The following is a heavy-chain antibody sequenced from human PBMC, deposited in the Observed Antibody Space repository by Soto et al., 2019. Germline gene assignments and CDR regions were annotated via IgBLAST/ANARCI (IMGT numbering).Heavy chain of an antibody. CDR3: ARDVRLPDY. J-gene: IGHJ4*02. CDR1: GFTFSTYS. Sequence: EVQLVESGGGLVPPGGSLRLSCAASGFTFSTYSMNWVRQAPGKGLEWVSFISSTGETTYYADSVKGRLTISRDNAKNSLSLQMNILTAEDTAVYYCARDVRLPDYWGQGTLVTVSS. CDR2: ISSTGETT. D-gene: IGHD3-10*02. V-gene: IGHV3-48*01.